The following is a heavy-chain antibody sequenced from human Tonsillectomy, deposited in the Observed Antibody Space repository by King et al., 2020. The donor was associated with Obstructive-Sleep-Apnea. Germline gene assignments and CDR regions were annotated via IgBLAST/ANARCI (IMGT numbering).Heavy chain of an antibody. CDR2: ISGYNGNT. D-gene: IGHD6-13*01. V-gene: IGHV1-18*01. Sequence: QLVQSGAEMKKSGASVKVSCKASGYIFTNYGISWVRQAPGQGLEWMGWISGYNGNTNYAQKLQGRVIMTTDTSTSTAYMELRSLSSDDTAVYYCARLIAAAGMDGDYFDYWGQGTLVTVSS. CDR3: ARLIAAAGMDGDYFDY. CDR1: GYIFTNYG. J-gene: IGHJ4*02.